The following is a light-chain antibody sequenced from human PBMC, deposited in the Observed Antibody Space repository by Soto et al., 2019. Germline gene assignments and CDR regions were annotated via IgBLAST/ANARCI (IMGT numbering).Light chain of an antibody. CDR3: QSYDSRLSGAV. Sequence: QPVLTQPPSVSGAPGQRVTISCTGSSSNIGAGYDVHWYQQLPGTAPKLLIYGNSNRTSGVPDRFSGSKSGTSAYLAITGLQAEDEADYYCQSYDSRLSGAVFGGGTKLTVL. CDR1: SSNIGAGYD. CDR2: GNS. J-gene: IGLJ2*01. V-gene: IGLV1-40*01.